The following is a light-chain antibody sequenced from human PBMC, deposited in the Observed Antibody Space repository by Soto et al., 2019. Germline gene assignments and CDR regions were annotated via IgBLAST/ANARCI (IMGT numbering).Light chain of an antibody. J-gene: IGKJ4*02. Sequence: EIVLTQSPVTLSLSPGERATLSCRASQSVSGIYLAWYQQKPGQAPRLLIYGASSRATGIPDRFSGSGSGTEFTLTISRLEPEDFAVYYWQQYGTSPLTFGGGTKVEIK. CDR2: GAS. V-gene: IGKV3-20*01. CDR3: QQYGTSPLT. CDR1: QSVSGIY.